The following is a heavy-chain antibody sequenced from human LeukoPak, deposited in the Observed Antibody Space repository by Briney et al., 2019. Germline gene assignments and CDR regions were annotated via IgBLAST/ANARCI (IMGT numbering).Heavy chain of an antibody. CDR3: ARAYYYGSGSYYMDY. CDR1: GGTFSSYA. Sequence: SVKVSCKASGGTFSSYAISWVRQAPGQGLERMGGIIPIFGTANYAQKFQGRVTITADESTSTAYMELSSLRSEDTAVYYCARAYYYGSGSYYMDYWGQGTLVTVSS. V-gene: IGHV1-69*13. CDR2: IIPIFGTA. D-gene: IGHD3-10*01. J-gene: IGHJ4*02.